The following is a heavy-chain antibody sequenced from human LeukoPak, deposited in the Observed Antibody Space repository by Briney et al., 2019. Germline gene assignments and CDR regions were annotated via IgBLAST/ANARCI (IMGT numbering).Heavy chain of an antibody. V-gene: IGHV3-53*01. CDR2: IYGGDNR. CDR3: ASFRAPVTTDAFDI. D-gene: IGHD4-17*01. Sequence: GGSLRLSCAASGFTVSSAYVSWVRQAPGKGLEWVSSIYGGDNREYSDSVKGRFTISRDDSKNTVSLQMSSLRVEDTAVYYCASFRAPVTTDAFDIWGQGTMVTVSS. CDR1: GFTVSSAY. J-gene: IGHJ3*02.